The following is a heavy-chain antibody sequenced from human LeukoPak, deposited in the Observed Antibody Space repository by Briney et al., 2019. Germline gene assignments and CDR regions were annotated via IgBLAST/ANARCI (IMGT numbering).Heavy chain of an antibody. D-gene: IGHD2-2*01. V-gene: IGHV1-2*02. CDR1: GYTFTGYY. CDR2: INPNSGGT. CDR3: ARKSAVRSTSEFDF. Sequence: GASVTVSCKASGYTFTGYYINWVRQAPGQGLEWMGWINPNSGGTNYPQKFQGRVTMTSVTSISTAYMELTSLRSDDSAVYYCARKSAVRSTSEFDFWGQGTLVTVSS. J-gene: IGHJ4*02.